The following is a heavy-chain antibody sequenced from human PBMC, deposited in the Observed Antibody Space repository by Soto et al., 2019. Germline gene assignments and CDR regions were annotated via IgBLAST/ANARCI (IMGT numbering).Heavy chain of an antibody. CDR3: ARSYSGYDSRPFDY. V-gene: IGHV2-70*01. Sequence: GSGPTLVNPTQTLTLTCTFSGFSLSTSGMCVSWIRQPPGKALEWLALIDWDDDKYYSTSLKTRLTISKDTPKNQVVLTMTNMDPVDTATYYCARSYSGYDSRPFDYWGQGTLVTVSS. D-gene: IGHD5-12*01. J-gene: IGHJ4*02. CDR2: IDWDDDK. CDR1: GFSLSTSGMC.